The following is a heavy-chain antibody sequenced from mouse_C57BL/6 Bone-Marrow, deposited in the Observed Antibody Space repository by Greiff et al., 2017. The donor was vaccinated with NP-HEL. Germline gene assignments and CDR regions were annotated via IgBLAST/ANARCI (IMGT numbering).Heavy chain of an antibody. CDR1: GYSITSGYY. D-gene: IGHD3-2*02. CDR2: ISYDGSN. J-gene: IGHJ3*01. V-gene: IGHV3-6*01. Sequence: VQLKQSGPGLVKPSQSLSLTCSVTGYSITSGYYWNWIRQFPGNKLEWMGYISYDGSNNYNPSLKNRISITRDTSKNQFFLKLNSVTTEDTATYYCARDKAAQARTWFAYWGQGTLVTVSA. CDR3: ARDKAAQARTWFAY.